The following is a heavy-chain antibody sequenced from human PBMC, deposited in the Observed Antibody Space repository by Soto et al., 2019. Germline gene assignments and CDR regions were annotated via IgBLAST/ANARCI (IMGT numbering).Heavy chain of an antibody. CDR2: ISYDGSNK. CDR1: GFTFSSYA. V-gene: IGHV3-30-3*01. CDR3: ARGHAEGYSSSLSSRLWLGGWFDP. D-gene: IGHD6-13*01. Sequence: PGGSLRLSCAASGFTFSSYAMHWVRQAPGKGLEWVAVISYDGSNKYYADSVKGRFTISRDNSKNTLYLQMNSLRAEDTAAYYCARGHAEGYSSSLSSRLWLGGWFDPWGQGTLVTVSS. J-gene: IGHJ5*02.